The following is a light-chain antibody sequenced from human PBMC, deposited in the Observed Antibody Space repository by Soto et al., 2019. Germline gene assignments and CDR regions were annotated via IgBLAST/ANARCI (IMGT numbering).Light chain of an antibody. Sequence: EIVLTQSPATLSLSPGERATLSCRASQSVSNYLAWYQQKPGQAPRLLIYVASNRATGIPARFSGSGSGTDFTLTISSLEPEDFAVYYCQQRSNWPRFTFGQGTKVEIK. V-gene: IGKV3-11*01. J-gene: IGKJ2*01. CDR2: VAS. CDR3: QQRSNWPRFT. CDR1: QSVSNY.